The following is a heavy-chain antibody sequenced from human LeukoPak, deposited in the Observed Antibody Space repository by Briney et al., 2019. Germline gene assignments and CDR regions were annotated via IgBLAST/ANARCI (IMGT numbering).Heavy chain of an antibody. Sequence: APVKVSCKASGGTFSSYAISWVRQAPGQGLEWMGGIIPIFGTANYAQKFQGRVTITADESTSTAYMELSSLRSEDTAVYYCARGESSGWGYYYYMDVWGKGTTVTISS. J-gene: IGHJ6*03. D-gene: IGHD6-19*01. V-gene: IGHV1-69*13. CDR1: GGTFSSYA. CDR3: ARGESSGWGYYYYMDV. CDR2: IIPIFGTA.